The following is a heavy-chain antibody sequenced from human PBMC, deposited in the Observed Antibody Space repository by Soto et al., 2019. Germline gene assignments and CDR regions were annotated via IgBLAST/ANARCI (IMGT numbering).Heavy chain of an antibody. CDR1: GFTFSSYA. J-gene: IGHJ6*02. CDR3: VKPRDIVVVVAAYGYYGMDV. Sequence: PGGSLRLSCSASGFTFSSYAMHWVRQAPGKGLEYVSAISSNGGSTYYADSVKGRFTISRDNSKNTLYLQMSRLRAEDTAVYYCVKPRDIVVVVAAYGYYGMDVWGQGTTVTVSS. CDR2: ISSNGGST. V-gene: IGHV3-64D*08. D-gene: IGHD2-15*01.